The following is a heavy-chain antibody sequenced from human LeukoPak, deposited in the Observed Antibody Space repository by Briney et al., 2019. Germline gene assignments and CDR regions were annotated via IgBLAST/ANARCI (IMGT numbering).Heavy chain of an antibody. CDR1: GYTFTGYY. V-gene: IGHV1-2*02. D-gene: IGHD3-3*01. CDR3: ARGVFGVVIKGYNWFDS. CDR2: INPNSGGT. J-gene: IGHJ5*01. Sequence: GASVKVSCKASGYTFTGYYMHWVRQAPGQGLEWMGWINPNSGGTNYAQKFQGRVTMTRDTSISTAYMELSRLRSDDTAVYYCARGVFGVVIKGYNWFDSWGQGTLVTVSS.